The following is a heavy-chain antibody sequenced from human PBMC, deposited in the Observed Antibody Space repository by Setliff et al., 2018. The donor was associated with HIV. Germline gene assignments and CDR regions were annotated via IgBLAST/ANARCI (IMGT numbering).Heavy chain of an antibody. J-gene: IGHJ5*02. Sequence: SETLSLTCTVSGGSISSYYWSWIRQPPGKGLEWIGYINHSESTNYNPSLKSRVTISVDTSKNQFSLKLSSVTAADTAVYYCVRVRAARRGWFDPWGQGTLVTVSS. CDR3: VRVRAARRGWFDP. CDR2: INHSEST. CDR1: GGSISSYY. D-gene: IGHD6-6*01. V-gene: IGHV4-59*12.